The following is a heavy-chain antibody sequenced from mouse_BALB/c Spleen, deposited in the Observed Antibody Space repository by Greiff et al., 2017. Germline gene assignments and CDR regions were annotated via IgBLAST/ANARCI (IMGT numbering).Heavy chain of an antibody. J-gene: IGHJ3*01. CDR2: IWSGGST. Sequence: QVQLKQSGPGLVQPSQCLSITCTVSGFSLTSYGVHWVRQSPGKGLEWLGVIWSGGSTDYNAAFISRLSISKDNSKSQVFFKMNSLQANDTAIYYCAREGGYSPFAYWGQGTLVTVSA. CDR1: GFSLTSYG. D-gene: IGHD2-3*01. V-gene: IGHV2-2*02. CDR3: AREGGYSPFAY.